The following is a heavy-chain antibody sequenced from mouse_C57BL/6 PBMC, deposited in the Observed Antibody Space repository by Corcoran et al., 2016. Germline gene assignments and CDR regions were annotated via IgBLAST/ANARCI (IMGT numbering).Heavy chain of an antibody. D-gene: IGHD2-12*01. J-gene: IGHJ2*01. V-gene: IGHV1-26*01. CDR2: INPNNGGT. CDR1: GYTFTDYY. CDR3: ARFFYSLDY. Sequence: EVQLQQSGPELVKPGASVKISCKASGYTFTDYYMNWVKQSHGQSLEWIGEINPNNGGTSYNQQFKSTATLPVDKSSSTAYMELRSLTSETSAVYYWARFFYSLDYWCQGTTLTVSS.